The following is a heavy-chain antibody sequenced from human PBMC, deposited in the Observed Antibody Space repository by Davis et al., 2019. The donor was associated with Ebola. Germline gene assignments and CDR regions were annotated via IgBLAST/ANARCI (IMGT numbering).Heavy chain of an antibody. J-gene: IGHJ4*02. CDR3: ARGQDIVLVVYAIRYGDDFDY. V-gene: IGHV3-48*02. D-gene: IGHD2-8*02. CDR2: ISPSASRM. CDR1: GFTFSDYE. Sequence: GGSLRLSCTASGFTFSDYEMNWVRQTPEKGLEWVSYISPSASRMFYADSVKGRFTLSRDNAKNSLYLQMNSLRDEDTAVYYCARGQDIVLVVYAIRYGDDFDYWGQGTLVTVSS.